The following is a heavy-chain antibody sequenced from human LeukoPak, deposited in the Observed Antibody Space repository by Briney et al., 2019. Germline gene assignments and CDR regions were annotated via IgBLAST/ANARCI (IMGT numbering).Heavy chain of an antibody. CDR1: GFTFSSCA. D-gene: IGHD3-10*01. CDR3: VRGGGGSGSYYNFDY. V-gene: IGHV3-64D*06. J-gene: IGHJ4*02. Sequence: GGSLRLSCSASGFTFSSCAMHWVRQAPGKGLEYVSAISSNGGSTYYADSVKGRFTISRDNSKNTLYLQMSSLRAEDTAVYYGVRGGGGSGSYYNFDYWGQGTLVTVSS. CDR2: ISSNGGST.